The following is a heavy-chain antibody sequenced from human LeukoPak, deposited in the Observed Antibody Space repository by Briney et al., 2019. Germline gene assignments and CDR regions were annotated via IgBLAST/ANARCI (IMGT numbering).Heavy chain of an antibody. Sequence: PSETLSLTCTVSGGSISSYYWSWIRQPAGKGLEWIGRIYTSGSTNYNPSLKSRVTMSVDTSKNQFSLKLSSVTAADTAVYYRARGGRTTVTSGFDYWGQGTLVTVSS. CDR2: IYTSGST. D-gene: IGHD4-17*01. CDR3: ARGGRTTVTSGFDY. J-gene: IGHJ4*02. V-gene: IGHV4-4*07. CDR1: GGSISSYY.